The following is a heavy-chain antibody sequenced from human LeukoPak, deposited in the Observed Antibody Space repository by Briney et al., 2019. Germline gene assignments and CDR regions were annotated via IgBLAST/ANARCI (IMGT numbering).Heavy chain of an antibody. CDR2: IAYDGSKA. CDR3: TRYNNDHFDY. Sequence: GRSLRLSCAGSGFTFGGYGMHWFRQTPGKGLEWVAVIAYDGSKAFYADSVKGRFTISRDNSKNTMSVQMDDLRAEDTAVYYCTRYNNDHFDYWGQGTLVTVSS. V-gene: IGHV3-33*01. J-gene: IGHJ4*02. D-gene: IGHD1-14*01. CDR1: GFTFGGYG.